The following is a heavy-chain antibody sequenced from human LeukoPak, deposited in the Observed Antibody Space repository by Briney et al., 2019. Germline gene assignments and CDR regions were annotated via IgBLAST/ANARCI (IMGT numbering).Heavy chain of an antibody. D-gene: IGHD1-14*01. V-gene: IGHV3-23*01. CDR2: ISGSGGST. CDR1: GFTFSSYA. CDR3: AKDGRFPERSDP. Sequence: GALRLSCAASGFTFSSYAMSWVRQAPGKGLEWVSAISGSGGSTYYADSVKGRFTISRDNSKNTLYLQMNSLRAEDTAVYYCAKDGRFPERSDPWGQGTLVTVSS. J-gene: IGHJ5*02.